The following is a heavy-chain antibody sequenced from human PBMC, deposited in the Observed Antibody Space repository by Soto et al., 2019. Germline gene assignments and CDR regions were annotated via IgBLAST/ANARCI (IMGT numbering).Heavy chain of an antibody. Sequence: EVQVEESGGGLVKPGGSLRLSCVASGFTFSKAWMTWVRQVPGKGLKWVGRIKSKSDGGAIDYVAPVKGRFLLSRDDSESRVYLQMNSLKTEGAAFYYCATATVRAMSIDIDVCGHGTKVIVSS. J-gene: IGHJ6*02. D-gene: IGHD6-6*01. CDR2: IKSKSDGGAI. CDR3: ATATVRAMSIDIDV. V-gene: IGHV3-15*01. CDR1: GFTFSKAW.